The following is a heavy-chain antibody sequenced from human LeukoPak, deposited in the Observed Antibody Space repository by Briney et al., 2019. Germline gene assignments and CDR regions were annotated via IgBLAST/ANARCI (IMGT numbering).Heavy chain of an antibody. CDR1: GYTFTSYG. V-gene: IGHV1-18*01. D-gene: IGHD3-9*01. J-gene: IGHJ4*02. Sequence: ASVKVSCKASGYTFTSYGISWVRQAPGQGLEWMGWISAYNGNTNYAQKLQGRVTMTTDTSTSTAYMELRSLRSDDTAVYYCARPYHDILTGYYNPYFDYWGQGTLVTVSS. CDR3: ARPYHDILTGYYNPYFDY. CDR2: ISAYNGNT.